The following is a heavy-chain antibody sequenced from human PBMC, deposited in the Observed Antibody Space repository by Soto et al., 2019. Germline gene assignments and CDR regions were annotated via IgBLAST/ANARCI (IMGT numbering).Heavy chain of an antibody. CDR2: INKSGGSR. J-gene: IGHJ6*02. CDR1: GFTFNTFA. CDR3: AKDSQSVSVSAARVYGMDV. V-gene: IGHV3-23*01. D-gene: IGHD2-2*01. Sequence: PGGSLRLSCAASGFTFNTFAMTWVRQAPGRGLEWVSRINKSGGSRYYADSVKGRFTVSRDNSNNTLYLQMNSLRAEDTAIYYCAKDSQSVSVSAARVYGMDVWGQGTTVTVSS.